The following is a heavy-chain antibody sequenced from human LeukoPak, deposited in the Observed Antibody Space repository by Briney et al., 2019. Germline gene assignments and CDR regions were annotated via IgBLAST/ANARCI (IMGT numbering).Heavy chain of an antibody. J-gene: IGHJ3*02. CDR3: ARLAYYDNSGSSRPFDI. D-gene: IGHD3-22*01. CDR1: GFSLSTRGVG. CDR2: IYWDDDK. Sequence: SGPALVKPTQTLTLTCAFSGFSLSTRGVGVGWIRRPPGKALEWLALIYWDDDKRYSPSLKSRLTITKDTSKKQVVLTVTNLDPVDTATYYCARLAYYDNSGSSRPFDIWGQGTRVTVSS. V-gene: IGHV2-5*02.